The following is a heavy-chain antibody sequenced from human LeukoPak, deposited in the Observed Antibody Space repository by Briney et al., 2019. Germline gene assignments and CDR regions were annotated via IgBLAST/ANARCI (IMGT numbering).Heavy chain of an antibody. Sequence: PSETLSLTCTVSGGSISSYYWSWIRQPPGKGLEWIGYIYYSGSTNYSPSLKSRVTISVDTSKNQFSLKLSSVTAADTAVYYCARMDYYASGSYKDYWGQGTLVTVSS. CDR1: GGSISSYY. V-gene: IGHV4-59*01. D-gene: IGHD3-10*01. J-gene: IGHJ4*02. CDR2: IYYSGST. CDR3: ARMDYYASGSYKDY.